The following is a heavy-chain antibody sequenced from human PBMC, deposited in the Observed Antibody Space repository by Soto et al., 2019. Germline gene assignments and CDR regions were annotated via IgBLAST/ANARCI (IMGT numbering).Heavy chain of an antibody. D-gene: IGHD2-21*02. Sequence: LVESGGALVYPGGSLRLSGIASGFSFSDYSMNWVRQAPGKGLQWVSYISSSSDKTYYADSVKGRFTVSRDNAKNALILEMNSLRDDDTATYYCARLPKGSLVTAWGQGTRVTVSS. CDR3: ARLPKGSLVTA. CDR1: GFSFSDYS. J-gene: IGHJ4*02. CDR2: ISSSSDKT. V-gene: IGHV3-48*02.